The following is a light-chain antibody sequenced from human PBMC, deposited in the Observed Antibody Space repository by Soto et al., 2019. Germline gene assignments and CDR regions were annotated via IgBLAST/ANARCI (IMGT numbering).Light chain of an antibody. CDR1: QSISIN. CDR2: AAS. Sequence: QCPATLQGSRREAAILSCRASQSISINLAWYQQKPGQAPRLLIYAASNRATGVPARFIGSGSGTEFTLAISSLRSEDFAVYYCQQDSGWPATLGQGTKVDI. CDR3: QQDSGWPAT. V-gene: IGKV3-15*01. J-gene: IGKJ1*01.